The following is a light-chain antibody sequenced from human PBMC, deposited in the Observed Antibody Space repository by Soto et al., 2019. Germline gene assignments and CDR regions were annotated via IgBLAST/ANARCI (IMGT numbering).Light chain of an antibody. CDR3: QQSYSTPRVT. Sequence: DIQMTQSPSSLSASVGDRVNITCRASQTVSSYLNWYQQKPGTVPKLLIYAASSLQSGVPSRFSGSGSGTDFTLTISSLQPEDFATYYCQQSYSTPRVTFGQGTRLEIK. V-gene: IGKV1-39*01. CDR2: AAS. CDR1: QTVSSY. J-gene: IGKJ5*01.